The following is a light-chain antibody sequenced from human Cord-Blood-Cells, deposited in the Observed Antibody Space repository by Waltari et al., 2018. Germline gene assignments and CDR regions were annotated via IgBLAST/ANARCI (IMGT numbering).Light chain of an antibody. V-gene: IGKV1-5*01. CDR3: QQYNSYSLP. J-gene: IGKJ4*01. Sequence: DIQMTQSPSTLSASVGDRVTLTCRASQCISSWLACYQQKPGKAPKLLIYDASSLESGVPSRFSGSGSGTEFTLTISSLQPDDFATYYCQQYNSYSLPFGGGTKVEIK. CDR1: QCISSW. CDR2: DAS.